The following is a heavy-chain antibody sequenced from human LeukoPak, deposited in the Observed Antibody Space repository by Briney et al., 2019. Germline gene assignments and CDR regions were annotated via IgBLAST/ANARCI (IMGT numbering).Heavy chain of an antibody. V-gene: IGHV4-61*01. D-gene: IGHD3-10*01. CDR3: ARVEWFGELSPFDI. J-gene: IGHJ3*02. CDR2: IYYSGST. Sequence: SETLSLTCTVSGGSVSSGTYYWSWIRQPPGEDLKWIGYIYYSGSTNYNPSLKSRVTISVDTSKNQFSLKLSSVTAADTAVYYCARVEWFGELSPFDIWGQGTMVTVSS. CDR1: GGSVSSGTYY.